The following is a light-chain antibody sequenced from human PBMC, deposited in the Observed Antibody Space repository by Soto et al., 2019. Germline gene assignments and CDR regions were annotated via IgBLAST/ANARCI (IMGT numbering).Light chain of an antibody. CDR3: TSYTSSFTHL. J-gene: IGLJ1*01. Sequence: QSVLTQPPSVSGSPGQSVTISCTGTSSDVGTYNRVSWYQKPPGTAPKLMIFEVSNRPSGVSNRFSGSKSGNTASLTISGLQTEDEADYYCTSYTSSFTHLFGTGTKVTVL. CDR1: SSDVGTYNR. V-gene: IGLV2-18*02. CDR2: EVS.